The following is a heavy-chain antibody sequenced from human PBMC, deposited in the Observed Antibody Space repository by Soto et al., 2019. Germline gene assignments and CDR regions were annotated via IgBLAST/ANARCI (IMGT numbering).Heavy chain of an antibody. CDR3: ARVPIVVVPAARYYYYYMDV. V-gene: IGHV4-34*01. CDR2: INHSGST. J-gene: IGHJ6*03. D-gene: IGHD2-2*01. CDR1: GGSFSGYY. Sequence: SETLSLTCAVYGGSFSGYYWSWIRQPPGKGLEWIGEINHSGSTNYNPSLKSRVTISVDTSKNQFSLKLSSVTAADTAVYYCARVPIVVVPAARYYYYYMDVWGKGTTVTVSS.